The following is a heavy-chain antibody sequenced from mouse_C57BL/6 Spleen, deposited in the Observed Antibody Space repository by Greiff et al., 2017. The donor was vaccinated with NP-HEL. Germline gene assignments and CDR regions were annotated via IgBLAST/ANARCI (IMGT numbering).Heavy chain of an antibody. Sequence: QVQLQQPGAELVKPGASVKLSCKASGYTFTSYWMHWVKQRPGQGLEWIGMIHPNSGSTNYNEKFKSKATLTVDKSSSTAYMQLSSLTSEDSAVYYWTPSLGSRNAMDYWGQGTSVTVSS. CDR2: IHPNSGST. J-gene: IGHJ4*01. V-gene: IGHV1-64*01. CDR3: TPSLGSRNAMDY. D-gene: IGHD1-1*01. CDR1: GYTFTSYW.